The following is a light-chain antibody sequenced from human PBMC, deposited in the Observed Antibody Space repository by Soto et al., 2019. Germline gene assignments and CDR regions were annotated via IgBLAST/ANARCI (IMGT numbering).Light chain of an antibody. CDR1: QSVSSN. J-gene: IGKJ1*01. CDR2: RAS. Sequence: EIVMTQSPATLSVSPGERATLSCSASQSVSSNFAWYQQQPGQAPRLLIHRASTRATGIPARFSGSGSGTEFTLTISSLQSEDFAVYYCQQYNNWTRTFGQGTKVEIK. V-gene: IGKV3-15*01. CDR3: QQYNNWTRT.